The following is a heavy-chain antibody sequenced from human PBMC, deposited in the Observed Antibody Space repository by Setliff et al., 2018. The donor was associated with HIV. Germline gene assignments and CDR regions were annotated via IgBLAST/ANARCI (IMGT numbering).Heavy chain of an antibody. CDR2: IIPIFGTA. CDR1: GYTFNNYA. V-gene: IGHV1-69*13. D-gene: IGHD3-22*01. Sequence: SVKVSCKASGYTFNNYALYWVRQAPGQGLEWMGGIIPIFGTANYAQKFQGRVTITADESTSTAYMELSSLRSEDTAVYYCARIPNHSSGFDYWGQGTPVTVSS. CDR3: ARIPNHSSGFDY. J-gene: IGHJ4*02.